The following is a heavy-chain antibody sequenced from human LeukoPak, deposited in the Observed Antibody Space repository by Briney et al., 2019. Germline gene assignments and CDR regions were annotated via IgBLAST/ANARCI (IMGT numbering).Heavy chain of an antibody. CDR3: AKDGDSSGYQWGAFDI. Sequence: PGGSLRLSCAASGFTFDDYAMHWVRQTPGKGLEWVSGINWNSGSLGYADSVKGRFTISRDNAKNSLYLQMNSLRAEDTALYYCAKDGDSSGYQWGAFDIWGQGTMVTVS. D-gene: IGHD3-22*01. V-gene: IGHV3-9*01. CDR1: GFTFDDYA. J-gene: IGHJ3*02. CDR2: INWNSGSL.